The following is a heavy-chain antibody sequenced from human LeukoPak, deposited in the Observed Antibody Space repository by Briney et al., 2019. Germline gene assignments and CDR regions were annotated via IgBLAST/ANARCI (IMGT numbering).Heavy chain of an antibody. Sequence: PGGSLRLSCAASGFSFGDYAMHWVRQAPGKGLEWVSLISWDGGTTYYADSVKGRFTISRDNSKDSLYLQMNSLRGEDTAFYYCTTHPDYSRSIYNMDVWGKGTPVTVSS. D-gene: IGHD6-13*01. V-gene: IGHV3-43D*04. CDR2: ISWDGGTT. J-gene: IGHJ6*03. CDR1: GFSFGDYA. CDR3: TTHPDYSRSIYNMDV.